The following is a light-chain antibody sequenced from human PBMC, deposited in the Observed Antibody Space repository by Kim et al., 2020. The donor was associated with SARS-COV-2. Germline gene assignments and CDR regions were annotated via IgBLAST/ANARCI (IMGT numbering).Light chain of an antibody. V-gene: IGLV6-57*01. Sequence: NFMLTQPHSVSESPGKTVTISCTRSSGSIASNYVQWYQQRPGSSPTTVIYEDNQRPSGVPDRFSGSIDSSSNSASLTISGLKTEDEADYYCRSYDSSNTLLWVFGGGTKLTVL. CDR1: SGSIASNY. J-gene: IGLJ3*02. CDR3: RSYDSSNTLLWV. CDR2: EDN.